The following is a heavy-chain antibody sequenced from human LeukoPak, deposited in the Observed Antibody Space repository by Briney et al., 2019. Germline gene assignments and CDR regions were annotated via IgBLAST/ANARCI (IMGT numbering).Heavy chain of an antibody. CDR3: ARSLYYYDSSGSFDY. J-gene: IGHJ4*02. CDR1: GGSFSGYY. CDR2: INHSGST. Sequence: SETLSLTCAVYGGSFSGYYWSWIRQPPGKGLEWIGEINHSGSTYYNPSLKSRVTISVDTSKNQFSLKLSSVTAADTAVYYCARSLYYYDSSGSFDYWGQGTLVTVSS. V-gene: IGHV4-34*09. D-gene: IGHD3-22*01.